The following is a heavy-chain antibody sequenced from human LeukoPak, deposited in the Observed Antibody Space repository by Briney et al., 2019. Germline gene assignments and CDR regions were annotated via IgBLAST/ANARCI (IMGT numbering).Heavy chain of an antibody. J-gene: IGHJ4*02. V-gene: IGHV3-23*01. Sequence: PGGSLRLSCAASGFTFSSYAMTWVRHTSGKGLQWLSAISGSGGGTNYADSVKGRFTISRDNSKNILYLQMNSLGAEDTAIYYCSRASATVCQNYFDSWGQGTLVTVSS. D-gene: IGHD6-25*01. CDR3: SRASATVCQNYFDS. CDR2: ISGSGGGT. CDR1: GFTFSSYA.